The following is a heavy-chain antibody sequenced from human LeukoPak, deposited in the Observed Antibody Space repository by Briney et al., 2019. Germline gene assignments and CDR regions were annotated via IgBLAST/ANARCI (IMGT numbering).Heavy chain of an antibody. D-gene: IGHD6-13*01. CDR1: GFTFSSYG. CDR2: IWYDGSNK. Sequence: GGSLRLSCAASGFTFSSYGIHWVRQAPGKGLEWVAVIWYDGSNKYYADSVKGRFTISRDNSKNTLYLQMNSLRAEDTAVYYSARDLAAAGTGEIDYWGQGTLVTVSS. V-gene: IGHV3-33*01. J-gene: IGHJ4*02. CDR3: ARDLAAAGTGEIDY.